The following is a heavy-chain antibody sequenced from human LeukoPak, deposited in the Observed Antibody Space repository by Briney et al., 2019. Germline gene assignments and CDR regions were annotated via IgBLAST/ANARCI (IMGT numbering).Heavy chain of an antibody. D-gene: IGHD6-19*01. J-gene: IGHJ4*02. Sequence: GGSLRLSCAASGFTFSSYSMNWVRQAPGKGLEWVSSISSSSSTIYYADSVKGRFTISRDNAKNSLYLQMNSLRAEDTAVYYCARDLARIAVAGRDYWGQGTLVTVSS. CDR2: ISSSSSTI. CDR3: ARDLARIAVAGRDY. V-gene: IGHV3-48*04. CDR1: GFTFSSYS.